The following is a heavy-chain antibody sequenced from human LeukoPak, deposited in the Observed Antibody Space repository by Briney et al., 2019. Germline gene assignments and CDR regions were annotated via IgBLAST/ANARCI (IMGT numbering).Heavy chain of an antibody. V-gene: IGHV4-39*07. CDR1: GGSVSRSPYY. CDR3: ATRGYSYYDV. J-gene: IGHJ6*04. Sequence: SETLSLTCTVSGGSVSRSPYYWGWIRQPPGKGLEWIGSIYHSGSTYYNPSLKSRVTISVDTSKNQFSLKLSSVTAADTAVYYCATRGYSYYDVWGKGTTVTVSS. CDR2: IYHSGST. D-gene: IGHD5-18*01.